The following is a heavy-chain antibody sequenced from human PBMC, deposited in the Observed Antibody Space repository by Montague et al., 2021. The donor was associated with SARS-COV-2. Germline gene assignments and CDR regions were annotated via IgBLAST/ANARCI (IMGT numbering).Heavy chain of an antibody. CDR3: AKDSGDFFDNSGNYYDY. Sequence: SLRLSCAVSGFNFNAHAMHWVRQAQGQGLEWVSTISGSGGGTFYADSLQGRFTISRDNGRNSLYLQMNSLRSEDTAFYYCAKDSGDFFDNSGNYYDYWGQGTLVTVSS. J-gene: IGHJ4*02. V-gene: IGHV3-43*02. CDR2: ISGSGGGT. D-gene: IGHD3-22*01. CDR1: GFNFNAHA.